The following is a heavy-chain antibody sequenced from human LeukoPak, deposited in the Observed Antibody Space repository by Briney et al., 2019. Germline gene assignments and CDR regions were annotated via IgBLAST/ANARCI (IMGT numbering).Heavy chain of an antibody. J-gene: IGHJ4*02. CDR1: GFTFSSYA. Sequence: GRSLRLSCAASGFTFSSYAMHWVRQAPGKGLEWVAVISYDGSNKYYADSVKGRFTISRGNSKNTLYLQMNSLRAEDTAVYYCARAPEMSTIMYYFDYWGQGTLVTVSS. V-gene: IGHV3-30*04. CDR3: ARAPEMSTIMYYFDY. CDR2: ISYDGSNK. D-gene: IGHD5-24*01.